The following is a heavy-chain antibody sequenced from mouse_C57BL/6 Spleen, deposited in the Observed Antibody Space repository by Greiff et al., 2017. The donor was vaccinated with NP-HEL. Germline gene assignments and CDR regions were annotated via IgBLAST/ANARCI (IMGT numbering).Heavy chain of an antibody. CDR2: IYPSDSET. J-gene: IGHJ3*01. D-gene: IGHD1-1*01. Sequence: QVQLQQSGAELVRPGSSVKLSCKASGYTFTSYWMDWVKQRPGQGLEWIGNIYPSDSETHYNQKFKDKATLTVDKSSSTAYMQLSSLTSEDSAVYYCARGGYYGRFAYWGQGTLVTVSA. CDR1: GYTFTSYW. CDR3: ARGGYYGRFAY. V-gene: IGHV1-61*01.